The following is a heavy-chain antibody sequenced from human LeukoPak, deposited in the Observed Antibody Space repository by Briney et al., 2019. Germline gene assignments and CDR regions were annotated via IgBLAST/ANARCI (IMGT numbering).Heavy chain of an antibody. V-gene: IGHV4-59*01. CDR2: IYYSGST. D-gene: IGHD3-3*01. Sequence: SETLSLTCTVSGASITSYYWNWIRQPPGKGLEWIGYIYYSGSTNYNPSLKSRVTISVDTSKNQLSLDLTSVAAADTAVYYCARDLSQVGVVTLGASDIWGQGTMVTVSS. CDR1: GASITSYY. CDR3: ARDLSQVGVVTLGASDI. J-gene: IGHJ3*02.